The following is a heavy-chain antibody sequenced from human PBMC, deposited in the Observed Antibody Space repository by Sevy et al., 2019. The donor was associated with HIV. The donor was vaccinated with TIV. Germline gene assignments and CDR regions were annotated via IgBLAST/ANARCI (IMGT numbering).Heavy chain of an antibody. D-gene: IGHD3-3*01. CDR3: AREGGFTIFGVVIRGRPFDY. CDR2: INHSGST. V-gene: IGHV4-34*01. Sequence: SETLSLTCAVYGGSFSGYYWSWIRQPPGKGLEWIGEINHSGSTNYNPSLKSRVTISVDTSKNQFSLKLSSVTAADTAEYYCAREGGFTIFGVVIRGRPFDYWGQGTLVTVSS. J-gene: IGHJ4*02. CDR1: GGSFSGYY.